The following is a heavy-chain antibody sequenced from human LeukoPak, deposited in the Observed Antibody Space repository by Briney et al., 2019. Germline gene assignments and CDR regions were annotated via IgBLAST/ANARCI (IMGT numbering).Heavy chain of an antibody. V-gene: IGHV3-48*03. Sequence: GGSLRLSCAASGFTFSSYEMNWVRQAPGKGLEWVSYISSSGSTIYYADSVKGRFTISRDNAKNSPYLQMNSLRAEDTAVYYCAELGITMIGGVWGKGTTVTISS. D-gene: IGHD3-10*02. CDR3: AELGITMIGGV. J-gene: IGHJ6*04. CDR1: GFTFSSYE. CDR2: ISSSGSTI.